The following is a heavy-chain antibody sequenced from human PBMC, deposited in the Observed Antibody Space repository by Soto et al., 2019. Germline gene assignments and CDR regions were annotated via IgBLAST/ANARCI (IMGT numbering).Heavy chain of an antibody. D-gene: IGHD5-18*01. J-gene: IGHJ5*02. CDR1: GASISSNGYY. CDR3: ARDGGTAMVLDP. CDR2: IYHSGST. Sequence: QVQLQESGPGLVKPSQTLSLTCTVSGASISSNGYYWNWIRQHPGTGLEWIGYIYHSGSTYYNPSLKSRVTISLDMSKNRFSLNLSSVTAADTAIYYCARDGGTAMVLDPWGQGTLVTVSS. V-gene: IGHV4-31*03.